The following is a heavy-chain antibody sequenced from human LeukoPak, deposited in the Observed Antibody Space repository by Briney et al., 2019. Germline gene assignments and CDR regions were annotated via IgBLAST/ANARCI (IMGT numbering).Heavy chain of an antibody. CDR1: GYSLTSYW. D-gene: IGHD2-2*01. CDR2: IYPGDSDT. Sequence: GESLKISCKGSGYSLTSYWIGWVRQMPGKGLEWMGIIYPGDSDTRYSPSFQGQVTISADKSISTAYLQWSSLKASDTAMYYCALGYCSSTSCYEFDYWGQGTLVTVSS. V-gene: IGHV5-51*01. CDR3: ALGYCSSTSCYEFDY. J-gene: IGHJ4*02.